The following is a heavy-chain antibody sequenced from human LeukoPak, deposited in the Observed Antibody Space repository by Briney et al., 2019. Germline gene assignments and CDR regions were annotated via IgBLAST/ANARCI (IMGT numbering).Heavy chain of an antibody. CDR1: GFTFSSSA. CDR2: ISNNGGYT. CDR3: AKAPEGKSAYALPAN. V-gene: IGHV3-23*01. Sequence: QTGGSLRPSCAASGFTFSSSAMSWVRQAPGKGLEWVSAISNNGGYTYYADSVQGRFTISRDNSKSTLCLQMNSLRAEDTAVYYCAKAPEGKSAYALPANWGQGTLVTVSS. J-gene: IGHJ4*02. D-gene: IGHD5-12*01.